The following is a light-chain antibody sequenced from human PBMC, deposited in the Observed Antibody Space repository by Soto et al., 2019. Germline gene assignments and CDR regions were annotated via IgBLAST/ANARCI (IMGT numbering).Light chain of an antibody. V-gene: IGLV2-8*01. CDR1: SSDVGGYNY. Sequence: QSALTQPPSASGSPGQSVTISCTGTSSDVGGYNYVSWYQQHPGKAPKLMIYEVTKRPSGVPDRFSASKSGNTASLTVSGLAAEDAADYYRSSYAGSNNLFGGGTKLTVL. CDR3: SSYAGSNNL. CDR2: EVT. J-gene: IGLJ2*01.